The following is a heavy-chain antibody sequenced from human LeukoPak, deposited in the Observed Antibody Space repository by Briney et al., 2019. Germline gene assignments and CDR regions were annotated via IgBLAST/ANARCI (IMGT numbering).Heavy chain of an antibody. CDR1: GFNITNYW. Sequence: GGSLRLSCTASGFNITNYWMHWIRQVPGKGLLWVARVNSDGSGTTYADSVKGRFTISRDTSKNTLYLQMNSLRAEDTAVYFCAGRHCSGGGCYFAGADPFDYWGQGTLVTVSS. CDR3: AGRHCSGGGCYFAGADPFDY. CDR2: VNSDGSGT. V-gene: IGHV3-74*01. D-gene: IGHD2-15*01. J-gene: IGHJ4*02.